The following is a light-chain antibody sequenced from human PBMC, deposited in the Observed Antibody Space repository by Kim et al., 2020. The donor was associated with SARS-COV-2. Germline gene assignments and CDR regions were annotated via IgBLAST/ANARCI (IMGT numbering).Light chain of an antibody. CDR1: QSVSSY. J-gene: IGKJ4*01. CDR2: DAS. Sequence: LSPGERATLSCRASQSVSSYLAWYQQKPGQAPRLLIYDASNRATGIPARFSGSGSGTDFTLTISCLEPEDFAVYYCQQRANWPLTFGGGTKVDIK. CDR3: QQRANWPLT. V-gene: IGKV3-11*01.